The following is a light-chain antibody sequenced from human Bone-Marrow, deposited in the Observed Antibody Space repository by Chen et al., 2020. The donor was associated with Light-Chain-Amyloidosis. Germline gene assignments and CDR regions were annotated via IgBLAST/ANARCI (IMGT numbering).Light chain of an antibody. CDR2: GSS. CDR1: QTIISNY. J-gene: IGKJ4*01. Sequence: EIVLTQSPGTLSLSPGEGANLSCRASQTIISNYLTWYPQKFGQAPRLLIYGSSSRATGIPDRFTGSGSGTDFTLTINRLEPEDFAMYYCQQYGTSPLTFGGGTKVEIK. V-gene: IGKV3-20*01. CDR3: QQYGTSPLT.